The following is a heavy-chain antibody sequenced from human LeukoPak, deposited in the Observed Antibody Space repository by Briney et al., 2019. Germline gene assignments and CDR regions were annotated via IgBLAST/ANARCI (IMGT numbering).Heavy chain of an antibody. Sequence: ASVKVSCKASGYTFTSYGISWVRQAPGPGLEWMGWISAYNGNTNYAQKLQGRVTMTTDTPTSTAYMELRSLRSDDTAVYYCVRDEDKGYYDILTGSDYWGQGTLVTVSS. J-gene: IGHJ4*02. CDR2: ISAYNGNT. CDR1: GYTFTSYG. CDR3: VRDEDKGYYDILTGSDY. D-gene: IGHD3-9*01. V-gene: IGHV1-18*01.